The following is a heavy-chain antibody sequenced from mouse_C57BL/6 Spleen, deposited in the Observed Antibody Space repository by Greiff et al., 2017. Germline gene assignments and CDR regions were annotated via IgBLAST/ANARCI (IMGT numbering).Heavy chain of an antibody. CDR1: GYTFTSYW. V-gene: IGHV1-50*01. CDR2: IDPSDGYT. Sequence: VQLQQPGAELVKPGASVKLSCKASGYTFTSYWMQWVKQRPGQGLEWIGEIDPSDGYTNYNQKFKGKATLTVDTSSSTAYMQLSSLTSEDTAVDYCARTAQEAWFAYWGQGTLVTVSA. J-gene: IGHJ3*01. CDR3: ARTAQEAWFAY. D-gene: IGHD3-2*02.